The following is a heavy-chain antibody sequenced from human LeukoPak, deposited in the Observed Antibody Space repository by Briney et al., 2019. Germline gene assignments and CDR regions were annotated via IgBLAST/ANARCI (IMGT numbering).Heavy chain of an antibody. D-gene: IGHD6-19*01. V-gene: IGHV3-53*01. Sequence: GGSLRLSCAASGFTVSSNYMGWVRQAPGKGLEWVSVIYSGGSTYYADSVKGRLTISRDNSKNTLYLQMNSLRAEDTAVYYCARVTLYSSGWYYYYYMDVWGKGTTVTVSS. J-gene: IGHJ6*03. CDR1: GFTVSSNY. CDR2: IYSGGST. CDR3: ARVTLYSSGWYYYYYMDV.